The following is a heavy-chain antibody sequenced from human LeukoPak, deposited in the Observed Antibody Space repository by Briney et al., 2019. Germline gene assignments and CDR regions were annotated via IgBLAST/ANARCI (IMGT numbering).Heavy chain of an antibody. J-gene: IGHJ6*02. CDR3: AGKGCYYYGMDV. D-gene: IGHD4-23*01. CDR2: VWYDGTNK. V-gene: IGHV3-33*08. CDR1: GFTFSSYG. Sequence: GGSLRLSCAASGFTFSSYGMHWVRQAPGKGLEWVAVVWYDGTNKYYADSVKGRFTISRDNSKNTLYLQMNSLRAEDTAVYYCAGKGCYYYGMDVWGQGTTVTVSS.